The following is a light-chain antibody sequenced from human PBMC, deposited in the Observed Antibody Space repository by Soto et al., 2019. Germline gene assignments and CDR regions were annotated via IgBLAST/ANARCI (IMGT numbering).Light chain of an antibody. J-gene: IGKJ4*01. Sequence: AIQLTQSPSSLSASVGDRVTITCRASQGISSALAWYQQKPGKAPKLLIYDASSLESGVPSRFRGSGSGTYFTLTISRLHPEDFGSYYCQQFNNYPLTFGGGSKVEI. CDR3: QQFNNYPLT. CDR1: QGISSA. V-gene: IGKV1D-13*01. CDR2: DAS.